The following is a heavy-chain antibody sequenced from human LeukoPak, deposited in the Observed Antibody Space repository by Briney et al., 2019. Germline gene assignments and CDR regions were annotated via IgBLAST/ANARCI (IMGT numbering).Heavy chain of an antibody. J-gene: IGHJ4*02. V-gene: IGHV1-8*01. D-gene: IGHD1-26*01. CDR3: ARGQIEFYSGSYGWVDY. Sequence: ASVKVSCKASGYTFTSYDINWVRQATGQGLEWMGWMNPNSGSTGYAQKFQGRVTMTRNTSISTAYMELSSLRSEDTAVYYCARGQIEFYSGSYGWVDYWGQGTLVTVSS. CDR2: MNPNSGST. CDR1: GYTFTSYD.